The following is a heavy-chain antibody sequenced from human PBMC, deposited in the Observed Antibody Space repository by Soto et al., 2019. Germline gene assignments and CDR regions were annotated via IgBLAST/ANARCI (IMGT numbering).Heavy chain of an antibody. D-gene: IGHD4-4*01. J-gene: IGHJ6*02. Sequence: QVQLVESGGGVVQPGRSLRLSCAASGFTFSSYAMHWVRQAPGKGLEWVAVISYDGSNKYYADSVKGRLTISRDNSKNTLYLQMNSLNAEDTAVYYWARDCPPWQTVNYDSRDVWCQETTVTVSS. CDR2: ISYDGSNK. CDR3: ARDCPPWQTVNYDSRDV. CDR1: GFTFSSYA. V-gene: IGHV3-30*14.